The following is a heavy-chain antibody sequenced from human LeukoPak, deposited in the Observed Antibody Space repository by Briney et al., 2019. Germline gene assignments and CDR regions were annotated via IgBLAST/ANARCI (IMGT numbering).Heavy chain of an antibody. D-gene: IGHD2-8*01. CDR2: ISSSGSTI. CDR3: ASGVADDAFDI. CDR1: GFSVSNNY. Sequence: GSLRLSCAVSGFSVSNNYVSWVRQAPGKGLEWVSYISSSGSTIYYADSVKGRFTISRDNAKNSLYLQMNSLRAEDTAVYYCASGVADDAFDIWGQGTMVTVSS. J-gene: IGHJ3*02. V-gene: IGHV3-11*04.